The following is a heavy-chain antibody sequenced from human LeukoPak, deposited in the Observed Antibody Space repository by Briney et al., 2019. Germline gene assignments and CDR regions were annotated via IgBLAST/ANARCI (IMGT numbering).Heavy chain of an antibody. CDR2: ISRSSSYL. CDR1: EFTFSSYN. V-gene: IGHV3-21*01. J-gene: IGHJ6*02. D-gene: IGHD4-23*01. CDR3: AREGDFGGIPGYYYGLDV. Sequence: GSLRLSCAASEFTFSSYNMNWVRQAPGKGPEWVSSISRSSSYLYYAVSVKGRFTISRDNAKNSLYLQMNSLRAEDTAVYYCAREGDFGGIPGYYYGLDVWGQGTTVTVSS.